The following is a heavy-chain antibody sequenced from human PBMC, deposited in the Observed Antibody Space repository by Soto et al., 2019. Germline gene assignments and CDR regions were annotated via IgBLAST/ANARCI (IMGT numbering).Heavy chain of an antibody. J-gene: IGHJ6*03. D-gene: IGHD3-10*01. CDR2: INHSGST. CDR1: GGSFSGYY. Sequence: PSETLSLTCAVYGGSFSGYYWSWIRQPPGKGLEWIGEINHSGSTNYNPSLKSRVTISVDTSKNQFSLKLSSVTAADTAVYYCARGDYGSANFREYYYYMDVWGKGTTVTVSS. CDR3: ARGDYGSANFREYYYYMDV. V-gene: IGHV4-34*01.